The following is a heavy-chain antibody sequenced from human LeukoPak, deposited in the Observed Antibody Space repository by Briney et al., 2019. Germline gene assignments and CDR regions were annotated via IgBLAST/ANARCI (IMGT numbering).Heavy chain of an antibody. CDR1: VFTFSSSA. J-gene: IGHJ3*02. V-gene: IGHV3-30-3*01. CDR2: ISYDGSNK. Sequence: GGALILSCGASVFTFSSSAMHWVRQAPGKGLERVAVISYDGSNKYDADSGKGRYTISRDNSKNTLYLQMNSLRAEDTAVYDCARAPTKNCSSTSCPPGVDIWGQGTMVTVSS. D-gene: IGHD2-2*01. CDR3: ARAPTKNCSSTSCPPGVDI.